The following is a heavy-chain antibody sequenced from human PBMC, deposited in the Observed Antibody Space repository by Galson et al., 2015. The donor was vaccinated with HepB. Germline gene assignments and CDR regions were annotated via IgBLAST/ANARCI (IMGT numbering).Heavy chain of an antibody. D-gene: IGHD3-16*01. J-gene: IGHJ3*02. CDR1: GFIFNDYG. CDR3: ARKNYGDSYDM. CDR2: IFYNGGGT. Sequence: SLRLSCAASGFIFNDYGMTWVRQALGKGLQWVSGIFYNGGGTHYVDSVKGRFTISRDNAKKSLYLQMNNLRVDDTALYFCARKNYGDSYDMWGQGTMVTVS. V-gene: IGHV3-20*04.